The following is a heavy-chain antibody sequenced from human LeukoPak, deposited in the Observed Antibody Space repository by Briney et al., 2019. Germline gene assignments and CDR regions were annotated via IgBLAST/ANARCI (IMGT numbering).Heavy chain of an antibody. Sequence: GGSLRLSCAATGFTFSNYAMSWVRQAPGKGLEWVSVISRNGAHPYYIDSVRDRFTVSRDNSKNTLYLQINSLRGEDTAVYYCAKGKYSSGGVPDYWGQGTLVTVSS. V-gene: IGHV3-23*01. CDR2: ISRNGAHP. J-gene: IGHJ4*02. CDR3: AKGKYSSGGVPDY. CDR1: GFTFSNYA. D-gene: IGHD6-19*01.